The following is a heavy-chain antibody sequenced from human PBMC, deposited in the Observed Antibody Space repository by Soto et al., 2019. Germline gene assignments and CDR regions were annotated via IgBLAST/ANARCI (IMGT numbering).Heavy chain of an antibody. CDR1: GYSFTSYW. CDR2: IYPGDSDT. D-gene: IGHD6-13*01. J-gene: IGHJ6*02. CDR3: ARTSAAGKYYYGMDV. V-gene: IGHV5-51*01. Sequence: ESLKISCRGSGYSFTSYWIGWVRQMPGKGLEWMGIIYPGDSDTRYSPSFQGQVTISADKSISTAYLQWSSLKASDTAMYYCARTSAAGKYYYGMDVWGQGTTVTVSS.